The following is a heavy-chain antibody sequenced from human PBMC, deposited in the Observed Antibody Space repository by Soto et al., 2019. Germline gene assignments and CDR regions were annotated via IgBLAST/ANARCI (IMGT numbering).Heavy chain of an antibody. CDR1: GLIFSDYA. V-gene: IGHV3-23*01. D-gene: IGHD1-26*01. Sequence: EVQLLESGGDLVQPGGSLRLSCAASGLIFSDYAMSWVRQAPGKGLECVACISGSGGNTFYADSVKGRFTISRDNSKNTRSMHMYSLRVDDTAVYFCAKDRFAIVVPVDYWGQVTLATVSS. J-gene: IGHJ4*02. CDR2: ISGSGGNT. CDR3: AKDRFAIVVPVDY.